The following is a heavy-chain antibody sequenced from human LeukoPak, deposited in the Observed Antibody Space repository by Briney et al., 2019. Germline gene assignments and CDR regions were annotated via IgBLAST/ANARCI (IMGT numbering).Heavy chain of an antibody. V-gene: IGHV3-64*01. D-gene: IGHD3-10*01. CDR1: GFTFSSYA. Sequence: PGGSLRLSCAASGFTFSSYAMHWVRQAPGKGLEYVSAISSNGGSTYYANPVKGRFTISRDNSKNTLYLQMGSLRAEDMAVYYCARSSGGVGFDYWGQGTLVTVSS. J-gene: IGHJ4*02. CDR3: ARSSGGVGFDY. CDR2: ISSNGGST.